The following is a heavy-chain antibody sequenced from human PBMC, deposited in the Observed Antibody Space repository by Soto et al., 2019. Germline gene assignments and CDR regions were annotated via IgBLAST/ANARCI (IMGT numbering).Heavy chain of an antibody. J-gene: IGHJ4*02. CDR2: ISYDGTNK. V-gene: IGHV3-30*18. CDR1: GFTFRDFG. D-gene: IGHD2-21*02. CDR3: AKAVPPFVVVTASDY. Sequence: GGSLRLSCAASGFTFRDFGMHWVRQAPGKGLEWVAVISYDGTNKYYADSVKGRFTISRDNSKNTLYLQINSLRAEDTAVYYCAKAVPPFVVVTASDYWGQGTLVTVSS.